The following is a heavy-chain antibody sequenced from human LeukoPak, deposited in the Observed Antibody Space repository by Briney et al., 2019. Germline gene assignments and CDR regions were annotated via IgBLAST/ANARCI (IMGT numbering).Heavy chain of an antibody. V-gene: IGHV4-34*01. J-gene: IGHJ4*02. Sequence: SETLSLTCAVYGVSFSGYYWSWLRQPPGKGLEWIGEINHSGSTNYNPSLKSRVTISVDTSKNQFSLKLSSVAAADTAVYYCARGNYSNYSYYFDYWGQGTLVTVSS. CDR2: INHSGST. CDR1: GVSFSGYY. CDR3: ARGNYSNYSYYFDY. D-gene: IGHD4-11*01.